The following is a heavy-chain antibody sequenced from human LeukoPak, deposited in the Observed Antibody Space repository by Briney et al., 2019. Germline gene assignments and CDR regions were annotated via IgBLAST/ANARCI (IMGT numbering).Heavy chain of an antibody. CDR2: INPNSGGT. CDR1: GYTFTGYY. D-gene: IGHD3-22*01. V-gene: IGHV1-2*02. Sequence: GASVKVSCKASGYTFTGYYMHWVRQAPGQGLEWMGWINPNSGGTNYAQMLQGRVTMTTDTSTTTAYMELRSLRSDDTAVYYCARVAQHRYYFDSSDYRYYFDYWGQGTLVTVSS. J-gene: IGHJ4*02. CDR3: ARVAQHRYYFDSSDYRYYFDY.